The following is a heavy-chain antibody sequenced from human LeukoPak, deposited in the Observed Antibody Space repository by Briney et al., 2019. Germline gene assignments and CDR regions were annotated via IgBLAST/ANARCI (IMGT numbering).Heavy chain of an antibody. CDR1: GFTFSSYW. V-gene: IGHV3-7*01. Sequence: GGSLRLSCAASGFTFSSYWMTWVRQAPGKGLEWVANIKQDGSENSYVDSVKGRFTISRDNAKNSLYLQMNSLRAEDTAVYYCARSHYDSSGYYLYYFDYWGQGTLVTVSS. CDR3: ARSHYDSSGYYLYYFDY. CDR2: IKQDGSEN. D-gene: IGHD3-22*01. J-gene: IGHJ4*02.